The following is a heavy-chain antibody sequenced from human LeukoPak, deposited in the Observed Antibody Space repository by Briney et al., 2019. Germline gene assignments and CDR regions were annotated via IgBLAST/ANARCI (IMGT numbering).Heavy chain of an antibody. CDR3: ATTRSGSSPRQYS. CDR2: IYYSGSS. D-gene: IGHD5-12*01. Sequence: SETLSLTCTVSGGSISTSHYYWGWIRQPPGKGLEWIGSIYYSGSSYYNPSLKSRVTMSVDTSKNHFSLKLSSVTATDTAVYYCATTRSGSSPRQYSWGQGTLVTVSS. V-gene: IGHV4-39*02. CDR1: GGSISTSHYY. J-gene: IGHJ4*02.